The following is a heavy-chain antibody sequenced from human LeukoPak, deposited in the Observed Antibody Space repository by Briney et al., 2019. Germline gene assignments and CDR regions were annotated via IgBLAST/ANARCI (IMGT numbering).Heavy chain of an antibody. Sequence: ASVKVSCKVSGYTLTELSMHWVRQAPGKGLEWMGGFDPEDGETIYAQKFQGRVIMTEDTSTDTAYMELSSLRSEDTAVYYCARDQGLTGYFDYWGQGTLVTVSS. CDR3: ARDQGLTGYFDY. CDR1: GYTLTELS. V-gene: IGHV1-24*01. D-gene: IGHD3-9*01. J-gene: IGHJ4*02. CDR2: FDPEDGET.